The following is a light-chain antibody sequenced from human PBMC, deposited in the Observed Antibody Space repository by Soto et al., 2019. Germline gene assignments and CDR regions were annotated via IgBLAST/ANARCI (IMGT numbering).Light chain of an antibody. Sequence: EVVLTQSPGTLSLSPGERATLSCGASQRITTNYLAWYQQQKPGQAPRLLIYDASKRATGVPDRFSGSGSGTDFTLAIKRLEPEDFGVYYCQQYGSSSWTFGQGTKVEIK. CDR2: DAS. V-gene: IGKV3-20*01. CDR3: QQYGSSSWT. J-gene: IGKJ1*01. CDR1: QRITTNY.